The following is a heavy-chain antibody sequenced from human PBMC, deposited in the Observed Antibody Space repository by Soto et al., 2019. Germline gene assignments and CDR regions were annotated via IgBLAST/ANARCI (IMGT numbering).Heavy chain of an antibody. Sequence: GGSLRLSCAASGFTFRSFTMNWVRQAPGKGLEWVSTISSNSAYIYYTDALRGRFTISRDNAKNSLHLQMNSLRAEDTAVYYCTRDASRDSSARGWFDPWGPGTLVTASS. CDR1: GFTFRSFT. CDR2: ISSNSAYI. D-gene: IGHD6-13*01. V-gene: IGHV3-21*01. CDR3: TRDASRDSSARGWFDP. J-gene: IGHJ5*02.